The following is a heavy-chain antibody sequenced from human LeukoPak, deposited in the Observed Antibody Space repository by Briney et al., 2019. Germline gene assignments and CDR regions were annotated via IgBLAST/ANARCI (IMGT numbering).Heavy chain of an antibody. V-gene: IGHV3-9*01. J-gene: IGHJ4*02. D-gene: IGHD5-12*01. Sequence: PGGSLRLFCAASGFTFDDYAMHWVRQAPGTGLEWVSGISWNSGSIGYADSVKGRFTISRDNAKNSLYLQMNSLRAEDTALYYCAKDASGYDWAYFDYWGQGTLVTVSS. CDR2: ISWNSGSI. CDR1: GFTFDDYA. CDR3: AKDASGYDWAYFDY.